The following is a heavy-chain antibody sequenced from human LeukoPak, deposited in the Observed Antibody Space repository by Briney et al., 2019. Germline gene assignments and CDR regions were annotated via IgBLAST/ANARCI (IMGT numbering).Heavy chain of an antibody. D-gene: IGHD4-17*01. CDR2: ISGSGVNT. V-gene: IGHV3-23*01. J-gene: IGHJ6*03. CDR1: GFTFSSYA. Sequence: PGGSLRLSCAASGFTFSSYAMNWVCQAPGKGLEWVSTISGSGVNTYFADSVKGRFTISRDNSKNTLYLQMNTLRAEDTAVYYCAKTPGYGDYSMDVWGKGTRVTVSS. CDR3: AKTPGYGDYSMDV.